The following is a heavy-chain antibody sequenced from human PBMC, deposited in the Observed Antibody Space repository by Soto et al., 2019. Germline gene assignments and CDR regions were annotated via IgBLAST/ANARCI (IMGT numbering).Heavy chain of an antibody. J-gene: IGHJ6*02. CDR3: ARRYGGNSGQYYYYYYGMDV. CDR1: GGAFSGDA. V-gene: IGHV1-69*13. CDR2: IIPIFGTA. Sequence: GSSVKVAWKASGGAFSGDAISWGRHAPGQGLEWMGGIIPIFGTANYAQKFQGRVTITADESTSTAYMELSSLRSEDTAVYYCARRYGGNSGQYYYYYYGMDVWGQGTTVTVSS. D-gene: IGHD4-17*01.